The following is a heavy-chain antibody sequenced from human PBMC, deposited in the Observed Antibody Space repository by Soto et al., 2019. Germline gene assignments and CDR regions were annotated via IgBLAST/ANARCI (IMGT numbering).Heavy chain of an antibody. CDR1: GITLSNVW. CDR3: ATPCQGRHGYRF. Sequence: GSLRLSCAASGITLSNVWMTWIRQAPGKGLEWVGRIKSKADGSTKEYGTPVKDRFIISRDDSKKTVDLQMHALRTEDTAFYYCATPCQGRHGYRFWGQGALVNVSS. CDR2: IKSKADGSTK. V-gene: IGHV3-15*01. J-gene: IGHJ4*03. D-gene: IGHD5-18*01.